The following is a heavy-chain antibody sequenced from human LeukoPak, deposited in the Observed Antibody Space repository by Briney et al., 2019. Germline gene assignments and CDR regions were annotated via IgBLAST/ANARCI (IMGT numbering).Heavy chain of an antibody. J-gene: IGHJ6*03. D-gene: IGHD2-2*02. CDR3: ARVGCSSTSCYSMDV. V-gene: IGHV1-18*01. Sequence: ASVKVSCKASGYTFTSYGISWVRQAPGQGLEWMGWISAYNANTNYAQKIQGRVTMTTDTSTSTAYMELRSLRSDDTAVYYCARVGCSSTSCYSMDVWGKGTTVTVSS. CDR2: ISAYNANT. CDR1: GYTFTSYG.